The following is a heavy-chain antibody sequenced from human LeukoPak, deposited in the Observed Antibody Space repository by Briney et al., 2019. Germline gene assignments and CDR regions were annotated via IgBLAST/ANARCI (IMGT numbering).Heavy chain of an antibody. V-gene: IGHV4-59*01. Sequence: SETLSLTCTVSGGSISSYYWSRIRQPPGKGLEWIGYIYYSGSTNYNPSLTSRVTISLATSKNQSSLQLSSVTAADTAVYYCARDGYSSGWYGGWFDPWGQGPLVTVSS. CDR1: GGSISSYY. CDR2: IYYSGST. J-gene: IGHJ5*02. D-gene: IGHD6-19*01. CDR3: ARDGYSSGWYGGWFDP.